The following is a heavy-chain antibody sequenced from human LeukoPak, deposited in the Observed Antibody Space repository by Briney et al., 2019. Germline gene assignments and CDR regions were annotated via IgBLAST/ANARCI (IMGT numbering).Heavy chain of an antibody. D-gene: IGHD3-10*01. CDR2: ISGSGGRT. Sequence: PGGSLRLSFAASGFTFSSYAMSWVRQAPGKGLEWVSAISGSGGRTYYADSVKGRFTISRDNSKNTLYLQMNSLRAEDTAVYYCVKDNADMEPDYYGSGSPTFFDYWGQGTLVTVSS. V-gene: IGHV3-23*01. J-gene: IGHJ4*02. CDR3: VKDNADMEPDYYGSGSPTFFDY. CDR1: GFTFSSYA.